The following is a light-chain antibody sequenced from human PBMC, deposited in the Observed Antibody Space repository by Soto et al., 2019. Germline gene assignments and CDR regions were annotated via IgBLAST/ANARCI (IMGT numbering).Light chain of an antibody. CDR3: QQYGSSPGT. J-gene: IGKJ2*01. CDR2: GAC. V-gene: IGKV3-20*01. Sequence: EIVLTQSPGTLSLSPGERATLSCRARQSISSSYLAWYQQKPGQAPRLLIYGACSRATGIPDRFSGSGSGTDFTLTISRLEPEDFAVDDCQQYGSSPGTFGQGTKLEIK. CDR1: QSISSSY.